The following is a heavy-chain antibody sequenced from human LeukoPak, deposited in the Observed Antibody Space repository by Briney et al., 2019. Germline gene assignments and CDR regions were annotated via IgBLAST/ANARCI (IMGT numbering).Heavy chain of an antibody. D-gene: IGHD3-10*01. CDR2: INPNSGGT. CDR1: GYTFTGYH. Sequence: ASVKVSCKASGYTFTGYHMHWVRQAPGQGLEWMGWINPNSGGTNYARKFQGRVTMTRDTSISTAYMELSRLRSDDTAVYYCASERRWFGEFNNFDYWGQGTLVTVSS. CDR3: ASERRWFGEFNNFDY. V-gene: IGHV1-2*02. J-gene: IGHJ4*02.